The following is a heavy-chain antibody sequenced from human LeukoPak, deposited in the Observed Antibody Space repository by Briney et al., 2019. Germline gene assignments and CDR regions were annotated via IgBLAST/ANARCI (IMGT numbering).Heavy chain of an antibody. Sequence: GGSLRLSCAASGFTFSTYWMHWVRQAPGKGLVWVSRINSDESSTTYAASVKGRFTISRDNAKNTLYLQMNSLRAEDTAVYYCASGSFYGGVAFDYWGQGTLVTVSS. CDR3: ASGSFYGGVAFDY. CDR2: INSDESST. CDR1: GFTFSTYW. J-gene: IGHJ4*02. D-gene: IGHD4-23*01. V-gene: IGHV3-74*01.